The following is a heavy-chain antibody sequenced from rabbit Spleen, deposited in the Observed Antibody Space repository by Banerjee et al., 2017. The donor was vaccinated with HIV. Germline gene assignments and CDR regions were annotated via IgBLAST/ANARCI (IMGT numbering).Heavy chain of an antibody. J-gene: IGHJ4*01. CDR2: ISTGGRQ. D-gene: IGHD5-1*01. CDR1: GFSLSSYN. Sequence: EQLEESGGDLVKPEGSLTLPCTVSGFSLSSYNMGWVRQAPGKGLEYIGWISTGGRQWYASWVNGRFTVSRTSSTTVDLKMTSLTVADTATYFCARDLDYGTFNLWGPGTLVTVS. V-gene: IGHV1S17*01. CDR3: ARDLDYGTFNL.